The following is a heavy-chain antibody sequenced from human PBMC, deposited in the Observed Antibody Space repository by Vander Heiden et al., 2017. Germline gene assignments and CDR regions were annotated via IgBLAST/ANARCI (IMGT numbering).Heavy chain of an antibody. CDR1: GFTFCPYG. CDR2: ISYDGNNK. J-gene: IGHJ4*02. CDR3: AKVFNGYVQSSHYFDQ. V-gene: IGHV3-30*18. Sequence: QVQLVESGGGVVQPGRSLRLSCAASGFTFCPYGMHWVRQAPGKGLEWVAVISYDGNNKYYADSVKGRFTISRDNSDSTLYLQMNSLGVEDTAVYYCAKVFNGYVQSSHYFDQWGQGTLVTVSS. D-gene: IGHD2-8*01.